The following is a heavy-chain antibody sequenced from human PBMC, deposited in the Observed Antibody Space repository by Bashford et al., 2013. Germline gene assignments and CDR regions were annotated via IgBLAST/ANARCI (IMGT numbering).Heavy chain of an antibody. J-gene: IGHJ3*02. Sequence: ASVKVSCKASGGTFSSYAISWVRQAPGQGLEWMGWISAYNGNTNYAQKLQGRVTMTTDTSTSTAYMELRSLRSDDTAVYYCARGLRAKTMVRGVNNAFVYLGPRDNGHRLL. CDR2: ISAYNGNT. D-gene: IGHD3-10*01. CDR1: GGTFSSYA. CDR3: ARGLRAKTMVRGVNNAFVY. V-gene: IGHV1-18*01.